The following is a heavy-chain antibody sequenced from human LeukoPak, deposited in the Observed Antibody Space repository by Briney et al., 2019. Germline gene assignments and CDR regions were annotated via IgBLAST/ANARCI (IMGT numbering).Heavy chain of an antibody. CDR1: VLTFDDYA. CDR3: AKDVGSSGWYYFDY. V-gene: IGHV3-9*03. D-gene: IGHD6-19*01. J-gene: IGHJ4*02. Sequence: PGGSLRLSCASSVLTFDDYAMHWVRQAPEKGLEWVSGISWNSGSIGYADSVKGRFTISRDNAKNSLYLQMNSLRAEDMALYYCAKDVGSSGWYYFDYWGQGTLVTVSS. CDR2: ISWNSGSI.